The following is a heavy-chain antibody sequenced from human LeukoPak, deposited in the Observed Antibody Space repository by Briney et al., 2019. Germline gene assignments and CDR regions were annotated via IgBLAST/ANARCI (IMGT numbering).Heavy chain of an antibody. CDR1: GFTFSSYA. V-gene: IGHV3-64D*09. J-gene: IGHJ4*02. Sequence: GGSLRLSCSASGFTFSSYAMHWVRQAPGKGLEYVSAISSNGDSTYYADSVKGRFTISRDNSKNTLDLQMSGLRAEDTAVYYCVKGGYSSSWSRFDYWGQGTLVTVSS. D-gene: IGHD6-13*01. CDR3: VKGGYSSSWSRFDY. CDR2: ISSNGDST.